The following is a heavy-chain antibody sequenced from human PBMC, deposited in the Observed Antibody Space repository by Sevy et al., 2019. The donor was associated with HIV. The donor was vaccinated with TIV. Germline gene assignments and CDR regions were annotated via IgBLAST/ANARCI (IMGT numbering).Heavy chain of an antibody. Sequence: GGSLRLSCAASGFTFSTYWMHWVRQAPGKGLVWVSHINSDGSSTSYADSVKGRFTISRDNATNTLYLQMNSLRAEDTAVYYCAKKGGYGSGSYYWYFDLWGRGTLVTVSS. V-gene: IGHV3-74*01. CDR3: AKKGGYGSGSYYWYFDL. CDR2: INSDGSST. D-gene: IGHD3-10*01. CDR1: GFTFSTYW. J-gene: IGHJ2*01.